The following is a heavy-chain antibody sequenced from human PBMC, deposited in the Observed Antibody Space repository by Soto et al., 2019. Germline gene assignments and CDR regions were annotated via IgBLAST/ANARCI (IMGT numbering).Heavy chain of an antibody. CDR2: ISGSGGST. D-gene: IGHD3-10*01. V-gene: IGHV3-23*01. CDR3: ASYGSGTRFMGMDV. J-gene: IGHJ6*02. Sequence: EVQLLESGGGLVQPGGSLRLSCAASGFTFSSYAMSWVRQAPGKGLEWVSAISGSGGSTYYADSVKGRFTISRDNSVNTVYLQMNGLRTEDTAVYDCASYGSGTRFMGMDVWGQGTTVTVSS. CDR1: GFTFSSYA.